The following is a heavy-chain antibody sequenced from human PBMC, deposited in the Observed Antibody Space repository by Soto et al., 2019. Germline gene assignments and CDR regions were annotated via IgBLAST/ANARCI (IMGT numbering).Heavy chain of an antibody. Sequence: PGGSLRLSCEGSGFFFSDYGMHWVRQAPGKGLEWLAVVSYDEVNKFYADSVRGRFTISRDNSKDTVYLQINSLRRDDTAMYFCAKVMTEYSGVAIDHWGQGTLVTVSS. D-gene: IGHD6-19*01. J-gene: IGHJ4*02. CDR3: AKVMTEYSGVAIDH. V-gene: IGHV3-30*18. CDR1: GFFFSDYG. CDR2: VSYDEVNK.